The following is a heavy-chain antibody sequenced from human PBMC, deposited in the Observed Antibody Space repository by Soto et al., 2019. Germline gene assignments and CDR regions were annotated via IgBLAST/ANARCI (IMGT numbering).Heavy chain of an antibody. CDR3: ARARYTLDFDY. CDR2: IYYSGST. J-gene: IGHJ4*02. Sequence: SETLSLTCTVSGGSISSYYWSWIRQPPGKGLEWIGYIYYSGSTNYNPSLKSRVTISVDTSKNPFSLKLSSVTAADTAVYYCARARYTLDFDYWGQGILVTVS. V-gene: IGHV4-59*01. D-gene: IGHD3-16*02. CDR1: GGSISSYY.